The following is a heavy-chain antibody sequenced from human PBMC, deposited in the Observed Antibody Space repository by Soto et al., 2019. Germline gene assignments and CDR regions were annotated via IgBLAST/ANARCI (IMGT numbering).Heavy chain of an antibody. CDR1: GFTFSNYG. V-gene: IGHV1-18*01. D-gene: IGHD6-6*01. CDR2: ISTYNANT. Sequence: ASVKVSCKASGFTFSNYGINWVRQAPGQGLEWMGWISTYNANTNFAQKFQGRVTMTWDTSISTAYMELSSLRFEDTAMYYCARGHISSTKNWLDPWGQGTLVTVSS. CDR3: ARGHISSTKNWLDP. J-gene: IGHJ5*02.